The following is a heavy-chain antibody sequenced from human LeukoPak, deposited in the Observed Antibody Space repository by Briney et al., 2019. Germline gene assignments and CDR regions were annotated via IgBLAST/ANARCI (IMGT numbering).Heavy chain of an antibody. V-gene: IGHV4-34*01. J-gene: IGHJ6*03. Sequence: SETLSLTCAVYGWSFSGYYWSWIRQPPGKGLEWIGAINHSGSTNYNPSLKSRVTISVDTSTNQFSLQLSYVTAADAAVYYCARVSPRNYYDSSGYPNTRRGPYYYYYMDVWGKGTTVTVSS. CDR2: INHSGST. D-gene: IGHD3-22*01. CDR3: ARVSPRNYYDSSGYPNTRRGPYYYYYMDV. CDR1: GWSFSGYY.